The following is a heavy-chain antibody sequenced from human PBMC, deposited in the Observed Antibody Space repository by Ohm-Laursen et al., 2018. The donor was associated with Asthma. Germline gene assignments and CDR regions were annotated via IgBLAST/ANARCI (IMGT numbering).Heavy chain of an antibody. CDR1: GFTFSSYS. CDR3: ARDVMEWYLPAFDF. D-gene: IGHD3-3*01. J-gene: IGHJ4*02. CDR2: ISSSSSYT. Sequence: SLRLSCTASGFTFSSYSMNWVRQAPGKGLEWVSSISSSSSYTNYADSVKGRFTISRDNAKNTLYLQMNSLRPDDTAVYYCARDVMEWYLPAFDFWGQGTLVTVSS. V-gene: IGHV3-21*01.